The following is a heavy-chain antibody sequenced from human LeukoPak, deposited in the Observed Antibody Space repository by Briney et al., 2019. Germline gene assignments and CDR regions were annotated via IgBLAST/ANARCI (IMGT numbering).Heavy chain of an antibody. V-gene: IGHV3-23*01. Sequence: GGSLRLSCAASGFTFSSYAISWVRQAPGKGLEWVSAISGSGGSTYYADSVKGRFTISRDNSKNTLYLQMNSLRAEDTAVYHCAKIIVGATKGDYWGQGTLVTVSS. CDR3: AKIIVGATKGDY. D-gene: IGHD1-26*01. CDR1: GFTFSSYA. J-gene: IGHJ4*02. CDR2: ISGSGGST.